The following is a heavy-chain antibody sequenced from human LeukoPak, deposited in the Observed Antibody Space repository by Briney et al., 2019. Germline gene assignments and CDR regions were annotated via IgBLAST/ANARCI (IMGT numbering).Heavy chain of an antibody. Sequence: GPTPGDPPPNPPLTRTFSWFSLRTTGMCVSRDRQPPREAPGWLARIDWDDDTYYSTSLKTRLTISKDTSKNQVVLTMINMDPVDTATYYCARTSYSSSSVFFDYWGQGTLVTVSS. CDR1: WFSLRTTGMC. V-gene: IGHV2-70*11. CDR3: ARTSYSSSSVFFDY. D-gene: IGHD6-6*01. J-gene: IGHJ4*02. CDR2: IDWDDDT.